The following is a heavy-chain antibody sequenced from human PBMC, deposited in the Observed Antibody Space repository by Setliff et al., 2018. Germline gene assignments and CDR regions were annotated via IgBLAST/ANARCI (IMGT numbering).Heavy chain of an antibody. CDR2: ITIYNGNT. D-gene: IGHD1-26*01. CDR1: GGTFSTYG. Sequence: ASVKVSCKASGGTFSTYGISWVRQVPGQGLEWMGWITIYNGNTNYAQKFQDRVSMTTDASTGTAYMELSSLTSDDTAVYYCARGSIVGPTRGDFDFWGLGTLVTAPQ. CDR3: ARGSIVGPTRGDFDF. V-gene: IGHV1-18*01. J-gene: IGHJ4*02.